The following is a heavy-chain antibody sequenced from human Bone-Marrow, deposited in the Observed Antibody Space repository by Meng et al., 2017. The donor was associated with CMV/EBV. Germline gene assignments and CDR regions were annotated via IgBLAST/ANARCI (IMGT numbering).Heavy chain of an antibody. Sequence: GESLKISCAAAGFFFSDYAMHWVRQAPGKGLEWVAVISPDGSKNHYADAVKGRFTISRDSSKNALYLQMNSLRAEDTAVYYCAKDLRPAQCGGDCYPFDYWGQGTLVTVSS. CDR3: AKDLRPAQCGGDCYPFDY. D-gene: IGHD2-21*01. J-gene: IGHJ4*02. V-gene: IGHV3-30*04. CDR1: GFFFSDYA. CDR2: ISPDGSKN.